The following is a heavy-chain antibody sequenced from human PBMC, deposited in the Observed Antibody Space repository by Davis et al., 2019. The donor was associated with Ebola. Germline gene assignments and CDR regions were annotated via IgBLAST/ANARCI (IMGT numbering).Heavy chain of an antibody. J-gene: IGHJ3*02. D-gene: IGHD2-21*01. CDR3: ARDVGAYCGGDCYDAFDI. Sequence: GESLKISCAASGFTFSSYAMSWVRQAPGKGLEWVSAISGSGGSTYYADSVKGRFTISRDNSKNTLYLQMNSLRAEDTAVYYCARDVGAYCGGDCYDAFDIWGQGTMVTVSS. CDR2: ISGSGGST. CDR1: GFTFSSYA. V-gene: IGHV3-23*01.